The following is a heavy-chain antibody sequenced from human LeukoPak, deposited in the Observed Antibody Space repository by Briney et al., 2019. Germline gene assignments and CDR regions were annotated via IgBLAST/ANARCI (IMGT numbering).Heavy chain of an antibody. CDR3: AGGGIY. V-gene: IGHV4-59*01. Sequence: PSETLSLTCTGSGGSISSYYWSWIRQPPGKGLEWIGYIYYSGSTNYNPSLKSRVTISVDTSKNQFSLKLSSMTAADTAVYFWAGGGIYWGQGTLVTVSS. J-gene: IGHJ4*02. CDR1: GGSISSYY. D-gene: IGHD6-13*01. CDR2: IYYSGST.